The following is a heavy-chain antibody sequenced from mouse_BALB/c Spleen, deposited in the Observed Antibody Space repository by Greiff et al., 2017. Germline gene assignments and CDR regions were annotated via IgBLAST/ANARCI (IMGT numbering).Heavy chain of an antibody. V-gene: IGHV2-9*02. J-gene: IGHJ3*01. Sequence: VKLVESGPGLVAPSQSLSITCTVSGFSLTSYGVHWVRQPPGKGLEWLGVIWAGGSTNYNSALMSRLSISKDNSKSQVFLKMNSLQTDDTAMYYCARDRGYWFAYWGQGTLVTVSA. CDR3: ARDRGYWFAY. CDR2: IWAGGST. D-gene: IGHD3-3*01. CDR1: GFSLTSYG.